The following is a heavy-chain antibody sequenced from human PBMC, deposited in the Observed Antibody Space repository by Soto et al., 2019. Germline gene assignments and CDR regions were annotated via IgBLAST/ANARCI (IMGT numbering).Heavy chain of an antibody. V-gene: IGHV4-31*03. CDR3: AREYTYGSNFFDC. J-gene: IGHJ4*02. CDR1: GGSISSAAYY. D-gene: IGHD5-18*01. CDR2: ISHSGST. Sequence: PSETLSLTCTVSGGSISSAAYYWSWIRQHPGKGLEWIGYISHSGSTYYTPSLKSRVIISADTSKNQFSVNLTSVTAAGTAVYYCAREYTYGSNFFDCWGQGALVTVSS.